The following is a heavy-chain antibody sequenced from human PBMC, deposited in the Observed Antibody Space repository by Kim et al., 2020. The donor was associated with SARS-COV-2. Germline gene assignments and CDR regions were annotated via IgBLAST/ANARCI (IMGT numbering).Heavy chain of an antibody. CDR1: GYTFTSYD. J-gene: IGHJ6*02. Sequence: ASVKVSCKASGYTFTSYDINWVRQATGQGLEWMGWMNPNSGNTGYAQKFQGRVTMTRNTSISTAYMELSSLRSEDTAVYYCARGQTVATTQYYYYYYGMDVWGQGTTVTVSS. D-gene: IGHD5-12*01. CDR3: ARGQTVATTQYYYYYYGMDV. V-gene: IGHV1-8*01. CDR2: MNPNSGNT.